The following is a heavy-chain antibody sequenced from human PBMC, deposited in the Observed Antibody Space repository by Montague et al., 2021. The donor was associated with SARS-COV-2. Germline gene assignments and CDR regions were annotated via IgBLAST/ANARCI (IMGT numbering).Heavy chain of an antibody. CDR3: VRVTHPRSAWPYYMDV. Sequence: SETLSLTCTVSGGPISRNYWNWIRQPPGKGLEWIGYIYYSGTTNCNPSLKSRVSISVDTSKNQFSLNVRSVTAADTGLFYCVRVTHPRSAWPYYMDVWGKGTTVT. J-gene: IGHJ6*03. D-gene: IGHD4-11*01. CDR2: IYYSGTT. CDR1: GGPISRNY. V-gene: IGHV4-59*08.